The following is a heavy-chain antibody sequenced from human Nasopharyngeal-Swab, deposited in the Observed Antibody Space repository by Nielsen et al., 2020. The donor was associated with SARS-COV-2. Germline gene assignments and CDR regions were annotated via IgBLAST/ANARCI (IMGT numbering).Heavy chain of an antibody. D-gene: IGHD4-11*01. V-gene: IGHV4-31*03. CDR3: ALVVGDFSKGCFDV. CDR1: GGAITEDRYY. CDR2: IYYKGRT. J-gene: IGHJ6*02. Sequence: LRLSCTVSGGAITEDRYYWIWIGQHQGKGLVWVGHIYYKGRTYYNPSLKNRVSISIDTSRSQFSLRLTSLSAADTAVFYCALVVGDFSKGCFDVWGQGTPVTVSS.